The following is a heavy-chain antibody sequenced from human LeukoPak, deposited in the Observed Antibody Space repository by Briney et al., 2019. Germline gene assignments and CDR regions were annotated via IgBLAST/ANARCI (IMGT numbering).Heavy chain of an antibody. D-gene: IGHD3-10*01. V-gene: IGHV1-69*13. CDR1: GGTFSSYA. Sequence: SVKVSCKASGGTFSSYAISWVRQAPGQGLEWMGGIIPIFGTANYAQKFQGRVTITADESTSTAYVELRSLRSEDTAVYYFARVRSYGSGSYYSYYFDYWGQGTLVTVSS. CDR2: IIPIFGTA. J-gene: IGHJ4*02. CDR3: ARVRSYGSGSYYSYYFDY.